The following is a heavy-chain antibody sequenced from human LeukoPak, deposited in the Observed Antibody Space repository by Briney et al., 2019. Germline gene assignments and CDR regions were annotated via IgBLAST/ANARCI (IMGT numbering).Heavy chain of an antibody. D-gene: IGHD2-21*02. CDR1: GFTFSDYY. V-gene: IGHV3-11*04. J-gene: IGHJ6*03. CDR3: ARVGVTESYYYYYMDV. CDR2: ISGIGSTI. Sequence: GGSLRLSYAASGFTFSDYYMTWIRQAPGKELEWVSYISGIGSTIYYADSVKGRFTISRDNAKNSLYLQMNSLRAEDTAVYYCARVGVTESYYYYYMDVWGKGTTVTVSS.